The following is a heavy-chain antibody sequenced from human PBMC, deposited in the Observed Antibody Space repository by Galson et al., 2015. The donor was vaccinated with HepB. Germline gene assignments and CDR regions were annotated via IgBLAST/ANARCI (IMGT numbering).Heavy chain of an antibody. CDR1: GFTFSGYS. CDR2: ISDRSHYI. D-gene: IGHD6-19*01. CDR3: ARVAGAVAGHFDY. Sequence: SLRLSCAASGFTFSGYSMNWVRQPPGKGLEWVSFISDRSHYIYYADSVRGRFTISRDNSENSLFLQMNSLRVEETAVYYCARVAGAVAGHFDYWGQGTVVTVSS. V-gene: IGHV3-21*01. J-gene: IGHJ4*02.